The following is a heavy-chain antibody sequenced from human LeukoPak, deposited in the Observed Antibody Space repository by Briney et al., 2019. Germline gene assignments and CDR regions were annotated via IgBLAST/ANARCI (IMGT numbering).Heavy chain of an antibody. D-gene: IGHD5-12*01. V-gene: IGHV1-2*02. J-gene: IGHJ4*02. CDR1: GYTFTGYY. CDR3: ARAGRDRDGYKPFDY. CDR2: INPNSGGT. Sequence: ASVKVSCKASGYTFTGYYMHWVRQAPGQGLEWMGWINPNSGGTNYAQKFQGRVTMTRDTSISTAYMELSRLRSDDTAVYYCARAGRDRDGYKPFDYWGQGTLVTVSS.